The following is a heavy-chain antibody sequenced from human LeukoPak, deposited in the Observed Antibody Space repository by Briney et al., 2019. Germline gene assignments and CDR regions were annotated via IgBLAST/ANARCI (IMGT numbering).Heavy chain of an antibody. D-gene: IGHD3-10*01. CDR2: IYYSGST. J-gene: IGHJ5*02. V-gene: IGHV4-59*01. CDR1: GGSISSYY. Sequence: SETLSLTCTVSGGSISSYYWSWIRQPPGKGLEWVGYIYYSGSTNYNPSLKSGVTISVDTSKNQFSLKLSSVTAADTAVYYCAGMYGSGSYLYWFDPWGQGTLVTVSS. CDR3: AGMYGSGSYLYWFDP.